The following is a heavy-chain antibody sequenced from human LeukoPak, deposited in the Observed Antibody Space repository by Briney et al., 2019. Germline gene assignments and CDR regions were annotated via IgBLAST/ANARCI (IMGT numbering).Heavy chain of an antibody. J-gene: IGHJ4*02. D-gene: IGHD3-10*01. V-gene: IGHV3-20*04. CDR1: GFTFDDYG. Sequence: PGGSLRLSCAASGFTFDDYGMSWVRQAPGKGLEWVSGINWNGGSTGYADSVKGRFTISRDNAKNSLYLRMNSLRAEDTALYYCARSMAMVRGFDYWGQGTLVTVSS. CDR3: ARSMAMVRGFDY. CDR2: INWNGGST.